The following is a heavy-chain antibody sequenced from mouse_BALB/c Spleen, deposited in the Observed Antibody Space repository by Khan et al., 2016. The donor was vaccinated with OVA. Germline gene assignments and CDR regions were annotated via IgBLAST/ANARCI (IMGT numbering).Heavy chain of an antibody. J-gene: IGHJ1*01. V-gene: IGHV1-77*01. CDR2: IYPGSGNS. CDR3: ARARYFGV. Sequence: QVQLKESGPELVKPGASVKMSCKASGYTFTDYVITWVRQRTGQGLEWIGEIYPGSGNSYYNEKFKDKAILTADKSSNTAYMQLSSLTSEDSAVYFCARARYFGVWGAGTTVTVSS. CDR1: GYTFTDYV.